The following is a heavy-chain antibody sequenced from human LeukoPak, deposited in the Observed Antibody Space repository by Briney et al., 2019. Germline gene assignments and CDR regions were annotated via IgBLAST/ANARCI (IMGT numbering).Heavy chain of an antibody. J-gene: IGHJ4*02. D-gene: IGHD3-10*01. CDR2: IYYSGST. CDR1: GGSISSSSYY. CDR3: ARDGSGSYYFDY. Sequence: SETLSLTCTVSGGSISSSSYYWGWFRQPPGKGLEWIGSIYYSGSTYYNPSLKSRVTISVDTSKNQFSLKLSSVTAADTAVYYCARDGSGSYYFDYWGQGTLVTVSS. V-gene: IGHV4-39*01.